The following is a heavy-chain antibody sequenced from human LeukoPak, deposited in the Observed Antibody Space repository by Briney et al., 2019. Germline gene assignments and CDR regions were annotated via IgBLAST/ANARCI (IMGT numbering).Heavy chain of an antibody. Sequence: GGSLRLSCAASGFTFSDYWMTWVRQAPRKGPEWVANIKQDVSERYYVDSVKGRFTISRDNAKNSLYLQLNSLRAEDTAVYYCARDLSPLDSGTYYDAFDIWGQGTMVTVSS. V-gene: IGHV3-7*01. D-gene: IGHD1-26*01. CDR3: ARDLSPLDSGTYYDAFDI. J-gene: IGHJ3*02. CDR1: GFTFSDYW. CDR2: IKQDVSER.